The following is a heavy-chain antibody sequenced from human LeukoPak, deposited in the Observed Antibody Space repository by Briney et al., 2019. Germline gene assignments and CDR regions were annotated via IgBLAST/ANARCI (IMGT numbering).Heavy chain of an antibody. V-gene: IGHV7-4-1*01. J-gene: IGHJ4*02. D-gene: IGHD3-22*01. CDR1: GYTFTNYG. Sequence: ASVNVSCKASGYTFTNYGISWVRQAPGQGLEWMGWVNTNTGNPTYAQGFTGRFVFSSDTSVSTAYLQIGSLKAEDTAVYYCVINFDSSGYFGYWGQGTLVTVSS. CDR3: VINFDSSGYFGY. CDR2: VNTNTGNP.